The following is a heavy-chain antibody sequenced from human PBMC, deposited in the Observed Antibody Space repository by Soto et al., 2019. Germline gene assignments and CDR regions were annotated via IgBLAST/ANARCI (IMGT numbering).Heavy chain of an antibody. V-gene: IGHV3-23*01. Sequence: PGGSLRLSCAASGFTFSSYAMSWVRQAPGKGLEWVSAISGSGGSTYYADSVKGRFTISRDNSKNTLYLQMNSLRAEDTAVYYCAKDPASIGCSGGSCYGGGFDPWGQGTLVTVSS. D-gene: IGHD2-15*01. CDR3: AKDPASIGCSGGSCYGGGFDP. CDR1: GFTFSSYA. J-gene: IGHJ5*02. CDR2: ISGSGGST.